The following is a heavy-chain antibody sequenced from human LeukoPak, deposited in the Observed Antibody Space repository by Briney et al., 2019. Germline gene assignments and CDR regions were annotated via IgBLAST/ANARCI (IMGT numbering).Heavy chain of an antibody. Sequence: QPGGSLRLSCGASGCTFRNYWVNWVRQAPGKGLEWVAIINQDGSEKYYVDSVRGRFTISGDNAKNSLSLQMNSLRAEDTAVYYCARGNMITFGGVIDRFDYWGQGTLITVSS. J-gene: IGHJ4*02. D-gene: IGHD3-16*02. CDR3: ARGNMITFGGVIDRFDY. CDR2: INQDGSEK. CDR1: GCTFRNYW. V-gene: IGHV3-7*01.